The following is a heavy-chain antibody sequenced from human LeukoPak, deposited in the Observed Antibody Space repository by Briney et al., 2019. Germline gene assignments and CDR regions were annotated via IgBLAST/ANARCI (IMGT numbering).Heavy chain of an antibody. CDR1: GGSISSYY. D-gene: IGHD3-22*01. CDR3: ARGGLTYYYDSSGFGGFDY. V-gene: IGHV4-59*08. Sequence: SETLSLTCTVSGGSISSYYWSWIRQPPGKGLEWIGYIYYSGSTNYNPSLKSRVTISVDTSKNQFSLKLSSVTAADTAVYYCARGGLTYYYDSSGFGGFDYWGQGTLVTVSS. J-gene: IGHJ4*02. CDR2: IYYSGST.